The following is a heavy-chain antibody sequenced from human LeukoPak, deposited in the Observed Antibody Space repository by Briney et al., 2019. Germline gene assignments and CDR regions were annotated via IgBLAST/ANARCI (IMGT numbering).Heavy chain of an antibody. V-gene: IGHV1-18*01. CDR3: ARYESPAGRFDY. CDR1: GYTFTSYG. J-gene: IGHJ4*02. Sequence: ASVKVSCKASGYTFTSYGISWVRQAPGQGLEWMGWISAYNGNTNYAQKLQGRVTMTTVTSTSTAYMELRSLRSDDTAVYYCARYESPAGRFDYWGQGTLVTVSS. CDR2: ISAYNGNT. D-gene: IGHD2-15*01.